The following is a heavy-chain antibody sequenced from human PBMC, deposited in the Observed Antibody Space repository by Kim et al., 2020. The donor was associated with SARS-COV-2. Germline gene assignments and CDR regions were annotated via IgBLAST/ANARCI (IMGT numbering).Heavy chain of an antibody. J-gene: IGHJ6*02. D-gene: IGHD1-26*01. V-gene: IGHV3-74*01. CDR3: ARDPRGGIYFYDGMDV. Sequence: DAVKGRFTIARDNARNTLYLQMNSLRGDDTAVYYCARDPRGGIYFYDGMDVWGQGTTVTVSS.